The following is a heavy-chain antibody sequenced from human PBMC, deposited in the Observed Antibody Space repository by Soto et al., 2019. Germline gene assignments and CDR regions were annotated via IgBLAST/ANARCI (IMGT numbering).Heavy chain of an antibody. V-gene: IGHV1-69*01. D-gene: IGHD2-15*01. CDR1: GDTFKNYA. CDR2: IIPIFGKT. CDR3: ATSGYNYGPFDY. Sequence: QVQLVQSGAEVRKPGSSVKVSCRASGDTFKNYAISWVRQAPGQGLEWMGGIIPIFGKTDYAQTFHGRVTINGDESTYTAHMELRGLRSDDTVLYYCATSGYNYGPFDYWGRGLLVTVSS. J-gene: IGHJ4*01.